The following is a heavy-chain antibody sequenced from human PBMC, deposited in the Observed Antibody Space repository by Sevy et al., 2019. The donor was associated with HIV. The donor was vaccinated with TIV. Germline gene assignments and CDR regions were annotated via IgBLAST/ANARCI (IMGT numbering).Heavy chain of an antibody. D-gene: IGHD2-2*01. J-gene: IGHJ3*02. V-gene: IGHV1-2*06. CDR1: GYTFIDYY. CDR2: FNPNSGDT. Sequence: ESLKISCKASGYTFIDYYLIWVRQAPGQGLEWMGRFNPNSGDTNYAQRFQGRVTMTRDASINSAYMELSRLTSDDTAVYYCAREWGFAMANAFDIWGQGTMVTVSS. CDR3: AREWGFAMANAFDI.